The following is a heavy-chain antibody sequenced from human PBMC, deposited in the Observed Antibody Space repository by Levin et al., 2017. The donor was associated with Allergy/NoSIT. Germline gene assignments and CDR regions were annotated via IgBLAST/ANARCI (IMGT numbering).Heavy chain of an antibody. D-gene: IGHD6-25*01. CDR2: IYHSGST. J-gene: IGHJ5*02. V-gene: IGHV4-38-2*01. CDR3: ARWALGSRTSGCVVP. CDR1: GYSISSGYY. Sequence: SQTLSLTCAVSGYSISSGYYWGWIRQPPGKGLEWIGSIYHSGSTYYNPSLKSRVTISVDTSKNQFSLKLSSVTAADTAVYYCARWALGSRTSGCVVPWGQGTLVTISS.